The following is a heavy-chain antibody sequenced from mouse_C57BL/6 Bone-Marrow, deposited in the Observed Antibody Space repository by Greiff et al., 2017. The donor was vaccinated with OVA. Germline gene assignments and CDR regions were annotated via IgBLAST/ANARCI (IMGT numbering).Heavy chain of an antibody. D-gene: IGHD1-1*01. CDR3: AFHYYGSSFYYAMDY. J-gene: IGHJ4*01. Sequence: EVQLVESGGGLVKPGGSLKLSCAASGFTFSDYGMHWVRQAPEKGLEWVAYISSGSSTLSSADTVKGRFTISRDNAKNTLFLQMTSLRSEDTAMYYCAFHYYGSSFYYAMDYWGQGTSVTVSS. CDR1: GFTFSDYG. V-gene: IGHV5-17*01. CDR2: ISSGSSTL.